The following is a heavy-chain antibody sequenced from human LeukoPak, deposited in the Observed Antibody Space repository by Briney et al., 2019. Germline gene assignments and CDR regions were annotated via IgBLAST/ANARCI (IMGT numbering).Heavy chain of an antibody. V-gene: IGHV3-9*01. CDR2: ISWNSGSI. CDR1: GFTFDHYA. J-gene: IGHJ6*02. Sequence: SGGSLRLSCAASGFTFDHYAMHWVRQPPGKGLEWVSGISWNSGSIGYADSVKGRFTISRDNARNSLYLQMNSLRGEDTALYYCAEGPGLAGMDVWGQGTTVTVSS. D-gene: IGHD3/OR15-3a*01. CDR3: AEGPGLAGMDV.